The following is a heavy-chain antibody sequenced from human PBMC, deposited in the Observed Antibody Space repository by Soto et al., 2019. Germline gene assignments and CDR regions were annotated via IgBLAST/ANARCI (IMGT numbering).Heavy chain of an antibody. D-gene: IGHD6-19*01. CDR3: AQQGRTVGGWRCDY. CDR1: GFSRSTSGVG. J-gene: IGHJ4*02. CDR2: IYGYDDK. Sequence: QITLKESGPTLVKPTQTLTLTCTFSGFSRSTSGVGVGWIRQPPGKALERLALIYGYDDKRDSPSLKSRLPNTKDTSKNRGVLTMTNIDPVDTATYYCAQQGRTVGGWRCDYWGQGNLVTVSS. V-gene: IGHV2-5*01.